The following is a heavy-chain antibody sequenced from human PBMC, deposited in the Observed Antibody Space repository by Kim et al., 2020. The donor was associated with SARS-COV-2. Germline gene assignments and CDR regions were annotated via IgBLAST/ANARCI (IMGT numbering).Heavy chain of an antibody. CDR3: ARGRPSSTGWFDP. CDR2: INHSGST. CDR1: GGSFSGYY. D-gene: IGHD6-6*01. Sequence: SETLSLTCAVYGGSFSGYYWSWIRQPPVKGLEWIGEINHSGSTNYNPSLKSRVTISVDTSKNQFSLKLSSVTAADTAVYYCARGRPSSTGWFDPWGQGTLVTVSS. J-gene: IGHJ5*02. V-gene: IGHV4-34*01.